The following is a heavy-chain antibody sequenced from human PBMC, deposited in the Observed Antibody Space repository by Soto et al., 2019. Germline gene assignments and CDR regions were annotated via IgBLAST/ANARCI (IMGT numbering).Heavy chain of an antibody. CDR2: IIPIIGII. D-gene: IGHD2-21*02. V-gene: IGHV1-69*02. CDR3: TRLYCGGDCDFDS. Sequence: SVKVSCKASGGTFSTYTITWVRQAPGQGLEWMGRIIPIIGIINYAQKFQGRVTITADKFTGTAYMELTRLKTEDTAVYYCTRLYCGGDCDFDSWGQGTLVTVSS. CDR1: GGTFSTYT. J-gene: IGHJ4*02.